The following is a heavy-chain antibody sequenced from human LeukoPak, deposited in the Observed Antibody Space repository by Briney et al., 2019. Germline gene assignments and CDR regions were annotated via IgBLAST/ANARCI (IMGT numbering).Heavy chain of an antibody. J-gene: IGHJ4*02. Sequence: TSETLSLTCTVSGGSISSYYWSWIRQPPGKGLEWIGYIYYSGSTNYNPSLKSRVTISVDTSKNQLSLKLSSVTAADTAVYYCARSASGWYPGTFDYWGQGTLVTVSS. CDR3: ARSASGWYPGTFDY. D-gene: IGHD6-19*01. V-gene: IGHV4-59*08. CDR2: IYYSGST. CDR1: GGSISSYY.